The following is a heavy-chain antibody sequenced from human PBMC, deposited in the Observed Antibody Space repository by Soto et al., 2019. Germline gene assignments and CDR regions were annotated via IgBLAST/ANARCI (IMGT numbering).Heavy chain of an antibody. J-gene: IGHJ4*02. V-gene: IGHV3-7*03. CDR1: GFTLRGDW. CDR3: ASLDKPIARSAH. D-gene: IGHD3-3*01. Sequence: GGSLRLSCVVSGFTLRGDWMSWVRQAPGKGLEWVACIKKDGREKYYVQSVEGRFTIYRDNAKNALYPQMDSLRAEDTALYYCASLDKPIARSAHWGQGTMVTVSS. CDR2: IKKDGREK.